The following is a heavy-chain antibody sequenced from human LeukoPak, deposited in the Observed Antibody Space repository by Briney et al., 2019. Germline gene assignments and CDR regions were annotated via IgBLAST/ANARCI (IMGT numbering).Heavy chain of an antibody. CDR1: GYSISSGYY. Sequence: SETLSLTCTVSGYSISSGYYWGWIRQPPGKGLEWIGSIYHGGSTYYNPSLKSRVTISVDTSKNQFSLKLSSVTAADTAVYYCATRYNWNDFDYWGQGTLVTVSS. J-gene: IGHJ4*02. V-gene: IGHV4-38-2*02. D-gene: IGHD1-1*01. CDR3: ATRYNWNDFDY. CDR2: IYHGGST.